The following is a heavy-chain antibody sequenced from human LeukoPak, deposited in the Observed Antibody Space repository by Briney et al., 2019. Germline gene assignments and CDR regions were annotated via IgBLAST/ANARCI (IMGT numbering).Heavy chain of an antibody. Sequence: SETPSLTCTVSGGSISSYYWSWIRQPAGKGLEWVGRIYSSGSTNYNPSLKSGVTMSVDTSKNQFSLRLSSVTAADMAVYYCARGSRRDGFDYWGQGTLVTVSS. D-gene: IGHD5-24*01. CDR2: IYSSGST. CDR3: ARGSRRDGFDY. CDR1: GGSISSYY. J-gene: IGHJ4*02. V-gene: IGHV4-4*07.